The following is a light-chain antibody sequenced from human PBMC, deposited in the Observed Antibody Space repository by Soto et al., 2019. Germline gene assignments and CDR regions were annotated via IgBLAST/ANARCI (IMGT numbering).Light chain of an antibody. CDR2: EVS. CDR1: SSDVGGDIY. Sequence: QSVLTQPPSASGSPGQSVTISCTGTSSDVGGDIYVSWYQQHPGKAPKLMIYEVSRRPSGVPDRFSGSKSGNTASLAVSGLQAEDEADYYCPSYAGSNNWLFGGGTKLTVL. J-gene: IGLJ3*02. V-gene: IGLV2-8*01. CDR3: PSYAGSNNWL.